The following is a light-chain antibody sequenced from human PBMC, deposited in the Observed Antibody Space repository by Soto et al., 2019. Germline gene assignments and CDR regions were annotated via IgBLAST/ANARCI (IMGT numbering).Light chain of an antibody. CDR3: SSYSTSSALV. Sequence: QSVLTQPAFVSGSPGQSITISCAGTSADIGAFNYVSWYQHHPAKAPKLLIYDVSDRPSGVSTRFSASKSANTASLTISGLQADDEADYYCSSYSTSSALVFGGGTKLTVL. J-gene: IGLJ2*01. CDR1: SADIGAFNY. V-gene: IGLV2-14*03. CDR2: DVS.